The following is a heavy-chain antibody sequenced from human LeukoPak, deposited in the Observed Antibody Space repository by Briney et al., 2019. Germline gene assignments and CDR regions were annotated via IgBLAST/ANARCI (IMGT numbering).Heavy chain of an antibody. D-gene: IGHD1-7*01. J-gene: IGHJ4*02. CDR2: INHSGST. V-gene: IGHV4-34*01. CDR1: GGSFSGYY. Sequence: SETLSLTCAVYGGSFSGYYWSWIRQPPGKGLEWIGEINHSGSTNYNPSLKSRVTISVDTSKNQFSLKVSCVTAADTAVYYCAKSKSLGLQYFDNWGQGTLATVSS. CDR3: AKSKSLGLQYFDN.